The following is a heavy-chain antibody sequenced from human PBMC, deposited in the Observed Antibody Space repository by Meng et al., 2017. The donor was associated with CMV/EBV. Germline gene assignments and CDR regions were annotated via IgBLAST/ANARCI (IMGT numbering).Heavy chain of an antibody. V-gene: IGHV3-21*01. CDR2: ISSTSSYL. CDR1: GFTFSSYS. J-gene: IGHJ5*02. Sequence: GGSLRLSCAASGFTFSSYSMTWVRQAPGRGLEWVSSISSTSSYLYYADSVQGRFTISRDNAKNSLYLQMNSLRAEDTAVYFCAGGDYGERPAGAWGQGTLVTVSS. CDR3: AGGDYGERPAGA. D-gene: IGHD4-17*01.